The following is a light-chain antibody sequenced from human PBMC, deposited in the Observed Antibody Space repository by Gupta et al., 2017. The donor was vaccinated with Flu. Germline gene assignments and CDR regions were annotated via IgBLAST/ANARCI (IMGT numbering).Light chain of an antibody. Sequence: QSALTQPASVSGSPGQSITISCTGTSRNVGGYNYVSWYQQHPDKAPKLIIYDVSNRPSGVSNRFSGSKSGNTASLAISGLQAEDEAYYYCTSYTGTNIRVFGGGTKLTVL. J-gene: IGLJ3*02. CDR2: DVS. CDR3: TSYTGTNIRV. V-gene: IGLV2-14*01. CDR1: SRNVGGYNY.